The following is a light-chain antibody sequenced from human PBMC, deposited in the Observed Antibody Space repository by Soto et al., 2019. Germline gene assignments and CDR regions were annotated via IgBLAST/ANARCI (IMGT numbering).Light chain of an antibody. Sequence: RVMPQSPATLSVSPGERATLSCRASETVRSNLAWYQQKPGQAPRLLIYAASTRATGIPARFSGSGSGTDFTLTISSLQSEDFAVYYCQQYNNWPWTFGQGTKVDIK. CDR1: ETVRSN. V-gene: IGKV3D-15*01. CDR2: AAS. CDR3: QQYNNWPWT. J-gene: IGKJ1*01.